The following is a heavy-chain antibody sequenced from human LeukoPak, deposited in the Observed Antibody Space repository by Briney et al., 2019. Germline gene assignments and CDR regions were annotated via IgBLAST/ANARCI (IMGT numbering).Heavy chain of an antibody. CDR2: INPSGGST. CDR3: ARDEGPHYYGSGSYYGVYDY. Sequence: VASVKVSCKASGYTFTSYYMHWVRQAPGQGLEWMGIINPSGGSTSYAQKFQGRVTMTRDTSISTAYMELSRLRSDDTAVYYCARDEGPHYYGSGSYYGVYDYWGQGTLVTVSS. D-gene: IGHD3-10*01. CDR1: GYTFTSYY. V-gene: IGHV1-46*01. J-gene: IGHJ4*02.